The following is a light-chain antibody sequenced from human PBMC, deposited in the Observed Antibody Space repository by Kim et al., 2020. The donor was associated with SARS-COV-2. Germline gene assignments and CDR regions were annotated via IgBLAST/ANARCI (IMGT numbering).Light chain of an antibody. Sequence: EIVLTQSPGTLSLSPGERATLSCRASQSVSSSYLAWYQQKPGQAPRLLIYDVSSRATGTPDRFSGSGSGTDFTLTISRLEPEDFAVYFCQQYGSSPQTFGQGTKVDIK. CDR3: QQYGSSPQT. J-gene: IGKJ1*01. V-gene: IGKV3-20*01. CDR1: QSVSSSY. CDR2: DVS.